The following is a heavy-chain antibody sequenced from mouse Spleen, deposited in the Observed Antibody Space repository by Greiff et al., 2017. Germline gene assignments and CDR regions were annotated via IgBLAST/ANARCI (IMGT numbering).Heavy chain of an antibody. CDR1: GFTFSSYT. V-gene: IGHV5-9*01. J-gene: IGHJ4*01. D-gene: IGHD6-5*01. CDR3: ARNPIMDY. Sequence: EVQGVESGGGLVKPGGSLKLSCAASGFTFSSYTMSWVRQTPEKRLEWVATISGGGGNTYYPDSVKGRFTISRDNAKNTLYLQMSSLRSEDTALYYCARNPIMDYWGQGTSVTVSS. CDR2: ISGGGGNT.